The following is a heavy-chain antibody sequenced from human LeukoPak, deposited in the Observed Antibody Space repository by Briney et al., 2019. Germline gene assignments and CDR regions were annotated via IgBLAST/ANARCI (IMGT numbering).Heavy chain of an antibody. V-gene: IGHV1-2*06. J-gene: IGHJ4*02. CDR3: ARAGYCTNGVCYKKNFDD. CDR2: INPNSGGT. Sequence: ASVKVSCKASGYTFTGYYMHWVRQAPGQGLEWMGRINPNSGGTNYAQKFQGRVTMTRDTSISTAYMELSRLRSDDTAVYYCARAGYCTNGVCYKKNFDDWGQGTLVTVSS. CDR1: GYTFTGYY. D-gene: IGHD2-8*01.